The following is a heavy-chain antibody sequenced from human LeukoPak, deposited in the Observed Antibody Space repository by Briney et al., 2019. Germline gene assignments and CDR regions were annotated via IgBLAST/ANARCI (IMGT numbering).Heavy chain of an antibody. Sequence: GGSLRLSCAASGFTVSSNYMSWVRQAPGKGLEGVSVIYSGGSTYYADSVKGRFTISRDNAKNSLYLQMNSLRAEDTAVYYCASILSKGSGTIEDYWGQGTLVPVSS. D-gene: IGHD3-10*01. V-gene: IGHV3-53*01. CDR1: GFTVSSNY. J-gene: IGHJ4*02. CDR3: ASILSKGSGTIEDY. CDR2: IYSGGST.